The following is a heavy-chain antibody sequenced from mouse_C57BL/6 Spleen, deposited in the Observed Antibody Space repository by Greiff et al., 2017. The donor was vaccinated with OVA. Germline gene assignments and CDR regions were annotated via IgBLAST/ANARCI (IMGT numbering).Heavy chain of an antibody. CDR3: ARDDYDD. CDR1: GYTFTSYW. V-gene: IGHV1-59*01. CDR2: IDPSDSYT. D-gene: IGHD2-4*01. Sequence: VQLQQPGAELVRPGTSVKLSCKASGYTFTSYWMHWVKQRPGQGLEWIGVIDPSDSYTNYNQKFKGKATLTVDTSSRTAYMQRSSLTSEDSAVYYCARDDYDDWGQGTTLTVSS. J-gene: IGHJ2*01.